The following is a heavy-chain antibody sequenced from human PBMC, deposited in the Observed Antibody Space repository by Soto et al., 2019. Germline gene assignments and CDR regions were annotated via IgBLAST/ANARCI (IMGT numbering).Heavy chain of an antibody. V-gene: IGHV3-23*01. CDR3: ARDLLAAAVPEYNWFDP. CDR2: ICSSGGSK. Sequence: PGGSLRLSCAASGFTFSNYAMNWVRQAPGKGLECVSVICSSGGSKYYADSVKGRFTISRDNSKNTLYLQMNSLRAEDTAVYYCARDLLAAAVPEYNWFDPWGQGTLVTVSS. CDR1: GFTFSNYA. D-gene: IGHD6-13*01. J-gene: IGHJ5*02.